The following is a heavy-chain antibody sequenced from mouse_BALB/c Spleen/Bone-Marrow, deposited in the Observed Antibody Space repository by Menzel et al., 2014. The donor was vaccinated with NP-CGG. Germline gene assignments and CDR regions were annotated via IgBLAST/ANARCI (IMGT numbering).Heavy chain of an antibody. Sequence: EVKLEESGGGLVKPGGSLKLSCAASGFTFSDYYIYWVRQTPEKSLEWVATISDGGTYTYYPDTVKGRFTISRDNAKNNLYLQMNGLKSEDTAMYYCVRDGDYRYACFTYWGQGTLVTVSA. D-gene: IGHD2-14*01. CDR3: VRDGDYRYACFTY. V-gene: IGHV5-4*02. CDR2: ISDGGTYT. CDR1: GFTFSDYY. J-gene: IGHJ3*01.